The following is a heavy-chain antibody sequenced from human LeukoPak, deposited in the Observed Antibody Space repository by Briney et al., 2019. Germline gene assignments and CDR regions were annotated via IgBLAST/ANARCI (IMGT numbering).Heavy chain of an antibody. CDR1: GGSISSYY. V-gene: IGHV4-4*07. CDR2: IYVSGTT. CDR3: ARGMAAAYDYNWFDP. J-gene: IGHJ5*02. D-gene: IGHD5-12*01. Sequence: SETLSLTCTVSGGSISSYYWSWIRQPAGKGLEWIGRIYVSGTTRYNPSLKSRVTMSVDTSKNQFSLKLSSVTAADTAVYFCARGMAAAYDYNWFDPWGQGILVSVSS.